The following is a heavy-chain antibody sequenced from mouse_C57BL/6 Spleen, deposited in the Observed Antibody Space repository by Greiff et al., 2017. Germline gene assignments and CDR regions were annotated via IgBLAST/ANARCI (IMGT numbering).Heavy chain of an antibody. J-gene: IGHJ2*01. CDR1: GFTFSSYG. D-gene: IGHD1-1*01. V-gene: IGHV5-6*01. CDR2: ISSGGSYT. CDR3: ARPVATHFDY. Sequence: EVMLVESGGDLVKPGGSLKLSCAASGFTFSSYGMSWVRQTPDKRLEWVATISSGGSYTYYPDSVKGRFTISRDNAKNTLYLQMSSLKSEDTAMYYCARPVATHFDYWGQGTTLTVSS.